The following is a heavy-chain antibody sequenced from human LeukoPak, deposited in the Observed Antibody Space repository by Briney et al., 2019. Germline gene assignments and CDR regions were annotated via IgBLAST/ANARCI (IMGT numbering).Heavy chain of an antibody. CDR2: ISERGSST. D-gene: IGHD3-10*01. CDR1: GISLSNYA. V-gene: IGHV3-23*01. CDR3: AKRGVVIRGILVIGYHQEAYHYDF. J-gene: IGHJ4*02. Sequence: GGSLRLSCVVSGISLSNYAMTWVRQAPGKGLEWVSYISERGSSTTYADSVKGRFTISKDTSLNTLYLQMNNLRAEDTAVSFCAKRGVVIRGILVIGYHQEAYHYDFWGQGVLVTVSS.